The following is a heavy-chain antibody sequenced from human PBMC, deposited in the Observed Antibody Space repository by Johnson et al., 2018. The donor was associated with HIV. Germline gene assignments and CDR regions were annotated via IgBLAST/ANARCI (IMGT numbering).Heavy chain of an antibody. CDR1: GFTFSSHD. CDR3: ARLPSGYSRDAFDI. V-gene: IGHV3-30*03. Sequence: QVQLVESGGGVVQPGRSLRVSCGASGFTFSSHDMHLVRQAPGKGLEWVAVISYDGRSKFYADSAKGRFTISRDNSKNTLYLQMNSLRAEDTALYYCARLPSGYSRDAFDIWGQGTMVTVAS. CDR2: ISYDGRSK. J-gene: IGHJ3*02. D-gene: IGHD5-18*01.